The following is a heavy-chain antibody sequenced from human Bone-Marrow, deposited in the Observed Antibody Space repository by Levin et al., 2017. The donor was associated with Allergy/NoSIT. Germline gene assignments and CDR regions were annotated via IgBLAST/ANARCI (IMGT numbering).Heavy chain of an antibody. CDR2: ISSGGSTI. CDR3: ASRPSYTDRSGPIRPVDY. CDR1: GFSFSDYY. J-gene: IGHJ4*02. Sequence: GGSLRLSCAASGFSFSDYYMSWIRQAPGKGLEWLSYISSGGSTIYYADSVKGRFTVSRDNAKNSLYLHLNSLRAEDTAVYYCASRPSYTDRSGPIRPVDYWGQGTLVTVSS. V-gene: IGHV3-11*01. D-gene: IGHD3-22*01.